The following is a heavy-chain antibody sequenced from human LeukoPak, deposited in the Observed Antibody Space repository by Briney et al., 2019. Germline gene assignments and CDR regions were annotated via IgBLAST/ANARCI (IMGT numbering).Heavy chain of an antibody. CDR2: MYHSGDT. D-gene: IGHD2-2*01. CDR3: ARAEDIVVVPVLDDAFDI. J-gene: IGHJ3*02. V-gene: IGHV4-38-2*02. Sequence: SETLSLTCTVSGYSVSGGYYWGWIRQPPGKGLEWIGSMYHSGDTYYNPSLKSRVTISVDTSKNQLSLKLSSVTAADTAVYYCARAEDIVVVPVLDDAFDIWGQGTMVTVSS. CDR1: GYSVSGGYY.